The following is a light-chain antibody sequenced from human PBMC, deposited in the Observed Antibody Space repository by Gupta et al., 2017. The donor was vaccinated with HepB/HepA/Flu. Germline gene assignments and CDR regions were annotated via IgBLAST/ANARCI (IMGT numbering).Light chain of an antibody. J-gene: IGKJ1*01. CDR1: EGVGDW. CDR2: RAT. Sequence: DIQMSQSPSTLSASVGDRVTITCRASEGVGDWVAWYQQKPGNAPKLLIYRATALESGVPSRFSGSRSGTEFTLTISSLQPDDFVIYYCQQYKAAPWTFGVGTKVDFK. CDR3: QQYKAAPWT. V-gene: IGKV1-5*03.